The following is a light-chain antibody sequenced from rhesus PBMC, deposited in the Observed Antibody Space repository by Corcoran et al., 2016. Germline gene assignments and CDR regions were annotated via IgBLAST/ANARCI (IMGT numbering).Light chain of an antibody. J-gene: IGKJ4*01. V-gene: IGKV3-42*03. Sequence: EIVLTQSPGTLSLSPGERATFSCRASQSVSSSLAGYQQKPGRVPRPLIFGASNRATAIADRFSGRGSGTDFTLTISRLGPEDFAVYYCQQYSNWPLTFGGRTKVEIK. CDR3: QQYSNWPLT. CDR2: GAS. CDR1: QSVSSS.